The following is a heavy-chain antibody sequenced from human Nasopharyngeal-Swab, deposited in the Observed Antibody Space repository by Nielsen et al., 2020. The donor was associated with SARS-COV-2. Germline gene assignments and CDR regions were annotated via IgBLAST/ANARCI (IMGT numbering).Heavy chain of an antibody. CDR3: ARGLGVQGVPTDY. V-gene: IGHV4-39*07. CDR2: INHSGST. D-gene: IGHD3-10*01. J-gene: IGHJ4*02. Sequence: SETLSLTCTVSGGSISSSSYYWGWIRQPPGKGLEWIGEINHSGSTNYNPSLKSRVTISVDTSKNQFSLKLSSVTAADTAVYYCARGLGVQGVPTDYWGQGTLVTVSS. CDR1: GGSISSSSYY.